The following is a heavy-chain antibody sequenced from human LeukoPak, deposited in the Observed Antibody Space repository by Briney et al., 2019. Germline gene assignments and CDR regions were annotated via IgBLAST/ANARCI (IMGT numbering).Heavy chain of an antibody. V-gene: IGHV1-2*02. CDR2: INPNSGGT. J-gene: IGHJ4*02. D-gene: IGHD2-15*01. CDR1: RYTFTGYY. CDR3: ARDPAMVADSGSLDY. Sequence: ASVKVSCKASRYTFTGYYMHWVRQAPGQGLEWMGWINPNSGGTNYAQKFQGRVTMTRDTSISTAYMELSRLRSDDTAVYYCARDPAMVADSGSLDYWGQGTLVTVSS.